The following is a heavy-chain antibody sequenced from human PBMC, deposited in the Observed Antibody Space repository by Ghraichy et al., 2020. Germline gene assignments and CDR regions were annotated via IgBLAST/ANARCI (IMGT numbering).Heavy chain of an antibody. CDR1: GGSFSGYY. Sequence: SETLSLTCAVYGGSFSGYYWSWIRQPPGKGLEWIGEISHSGSTNYNPSLKSRVTISVDTSKNQFSLKLSSVTAADTAVYYCARGIGYYYVNYFDYWGQGTLVTVSS. J-gene: IGHJ4*02. CDR3: ARGIGYYYVNYFDY. V-gene: IGHV4-34*01. CDR2: ISHSGST. D-gene: IGHD3-22*01.